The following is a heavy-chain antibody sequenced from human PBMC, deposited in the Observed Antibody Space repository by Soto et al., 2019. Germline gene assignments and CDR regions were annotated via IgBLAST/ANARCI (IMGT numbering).Heavy chain of an antibody. CDR3: ARGAFRAYYFPS. V-gene: IGHV3-74*01. CDR2: IKGDESST. Sequence: EVQLVESGGGLGQPGGSLRLSCAASGFTFSSYWMHWVRQAPGKGLEWVSRIKGDESSTDYADSVKGRFTISRDNAKNTFYLQMNSLRAEDTAVYYCARGAFRAYYFPSWGQGTLVTVSS. J-gene: IGHJ4*02. CDR1: GFTFSSYW.